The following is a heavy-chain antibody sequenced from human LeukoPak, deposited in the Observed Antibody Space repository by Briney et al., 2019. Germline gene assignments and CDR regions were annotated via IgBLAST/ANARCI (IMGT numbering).Heavy chain of an antibody. CDR3: AKDKVGYYYYYGMDV. Sequence: GRSLRLSCAASGFTFDDYAMHWVRQAPGKGLEWVSGISWNSGSIGYADSVKGRFTISRDNAKNSLYLQMNSLRAEDTALYYCAKDKVGYYYYYGMDVWGQGTTVTVSS. J-gene: IGHJ6*02. D-gene: IGHD2-15*01. CDR1: GFTFDDYA. V-gene: IGHV3-9*01. CDR2: ISWNSGSI.